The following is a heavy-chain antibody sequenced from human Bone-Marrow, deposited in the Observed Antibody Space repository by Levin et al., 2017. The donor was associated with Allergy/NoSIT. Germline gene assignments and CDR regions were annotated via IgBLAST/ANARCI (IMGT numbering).Heavy chain of an antibody. V-gene: IGHV3-30-3*01. D-gene: IGHD2-2*01. CDR2: ISYDGSNK. CDR1: GFTFSSYA. CDR3: ARVPNCISTSCYYYYYYGMDV. Sequence: PGGSLRLSCAASGFTFSSYAMHWVRQAPGKGLEWVAVISYDGSNKYYADSVKGRFTISRDNSKNTLYLQMNSLRAEDTAVYYCARVPNCISTSCYYYYYYGMDVWGQGTTVTVSS. J-gene: IGHJ6*02.